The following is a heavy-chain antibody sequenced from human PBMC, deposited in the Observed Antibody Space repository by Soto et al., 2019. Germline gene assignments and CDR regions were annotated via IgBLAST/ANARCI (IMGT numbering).Heavy chain of an antibody. CDR2: IVVGSGNT. J-gene: IGHJ4*02. D-gene: IGHD3-10*01. Sequence: ASVKVSCKASGFTFTSSAVQWVRQARGQRLEWIGWIVVGSGNTNYAQKFQERVTITRENSKNTLYVQMNSLRPEDTAVYYCVKDQSTGEIDYWGQGTLVTVSS. CDR3: VKDQSTGEIDY. V-gene: IGHV1-58*01. CDR1: GFTFTSSA.